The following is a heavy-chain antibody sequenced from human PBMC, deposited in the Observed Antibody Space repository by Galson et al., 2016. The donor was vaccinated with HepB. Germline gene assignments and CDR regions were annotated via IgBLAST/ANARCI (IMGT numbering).Heavy chain of an antibody. CDR3: ARDSGAADY. D-gene: IGHD2-15*01. CDR2: INPSGAGT. CDR1: GYNFTTFS. Sequence: SVKVSCKASGYNFTTFSIHWVRQAPGQGLEWMGVINPSGAGTYYAQRCPGRVTMTRDTSTSTVYMELSSLRSEDTAFYYCARDSGAADYGGQGTLVTVSS. J-gene: IGHJ4*02. V-gene: IGHV1-46*01.